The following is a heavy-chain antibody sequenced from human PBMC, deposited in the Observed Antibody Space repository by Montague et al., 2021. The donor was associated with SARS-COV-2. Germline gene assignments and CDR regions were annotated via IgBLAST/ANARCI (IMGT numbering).Heavy chain of an antibody. V-gene: IGHV4-59*01. CDR3: ARDAMYAGPSNGFDS. CDR2: MYSGGRS. Sequence: SETLSLTCTVSGGSISGYYWSWIRQPPGKGLEWIGYMYSGGRSNHNPSLKSRVTMSVDTSKNLFSLKLNSVSAADTAVYYCARDAMYAGPSNGFDSWGQGTLVTVSS. CDR1: GGSISGYY. D-gene: IGHD2-8*01. J-gene: IGHJ5*01.